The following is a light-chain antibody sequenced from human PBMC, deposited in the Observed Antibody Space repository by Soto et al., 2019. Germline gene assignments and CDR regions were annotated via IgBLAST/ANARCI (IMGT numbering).Light chain of an antibody. CDR3: HQYNHWLTWT. CDR1: QSISSRY. Sequence: ETVMTHSPATMTLSPGERATLSCRAVQSISSRYLAWYQQKPGQAPRLLIYSASTRATGIPARFSGSGSGTEFTLTISSLQSEDFAVYYCHQYNHWLTWTFGQGTKVDI. J-gene: IGKJ1*01. CDR2: SAS. V-gene: IGKV3-15*01.